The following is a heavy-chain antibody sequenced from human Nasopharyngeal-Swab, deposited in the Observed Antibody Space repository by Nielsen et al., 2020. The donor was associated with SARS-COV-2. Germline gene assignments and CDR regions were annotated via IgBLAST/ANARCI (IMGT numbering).Heavy chain of an antibody. V-gene: IGHV4-34*01. CDR3: AGGAHSSSSGVGNWFDP. CDR2: INHRGST. Sequence: WIRQPPGKGLEWIGEINHRGSTNYNPSLKRRVTISVDTSKNQFSLKLSSVTAADRAVYYCAGGAHSSSSGVGNWFDPWGQGTLVTVSS. D-gene: IGHD6-6*01. J-gene: IGHJ5*02.